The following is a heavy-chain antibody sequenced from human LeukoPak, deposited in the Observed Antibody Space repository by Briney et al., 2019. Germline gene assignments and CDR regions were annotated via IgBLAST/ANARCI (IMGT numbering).Heavy chain of an antibody. CDR1: GFTFSSYW. Sequence: GGFLRLSCAASGFTFSSYWMSWVRQAPGKGLEWVANIKQDGSEKYYVDSVKGRFTISRDNAKNSLYLQMNSLRAEDTAVYYCARLEGGGAWFGEYYYYYYIDVWGKGTTVTVSS. V-gene: IGHV3-7*01. J-gene: IGHJ6*03. CDR2: IKQDGSEK. D-gene: IGHD3-10*01. CDR3: ARLEGGGAWFGEYYYYYYIDV.